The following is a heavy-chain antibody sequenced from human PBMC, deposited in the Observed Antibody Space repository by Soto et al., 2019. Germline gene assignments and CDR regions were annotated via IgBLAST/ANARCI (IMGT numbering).Heavy chain of an antibody. Sequence: PGGSLRLSCAASGVTFSNYWMHWVRQVPGEGLMWVSRIDNDGSGPVYADSVKGRFTISRDNAKNTVILQVDSLRVEDTAVYYCVRSIEGYSYFDYWGQGSLVTVSS. CDR3: VRSIEGYSYFDY. V-gene: IGHV3-74*01. D-gene: IGHD6-6*01. CDR2: IDNDGSGP. J-gene: IGHJ4*02. CDR1: GVTFSNYW.